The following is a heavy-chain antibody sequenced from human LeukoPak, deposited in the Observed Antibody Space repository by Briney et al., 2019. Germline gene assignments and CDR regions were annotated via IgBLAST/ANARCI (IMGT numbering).Heavy chain of an antibody. CDR2: IYTSGSA. D-gene: IGHD6-13*01. CDR3: ASTGYSSSAFDY. J-gene: IGHJ4*02. CDR1: GGSISSYY. V-gene: IGHV4-4*07. Sequence: SETLSLTCTVSGGSISSYYWSWIRQSAGKGLEWIGRIYTSGSANYNPSLKSRVTISVDTSKNQFSLKLSPVTAADTAVYYCASTGYSSSAFDYWGQGTLVTVSS.